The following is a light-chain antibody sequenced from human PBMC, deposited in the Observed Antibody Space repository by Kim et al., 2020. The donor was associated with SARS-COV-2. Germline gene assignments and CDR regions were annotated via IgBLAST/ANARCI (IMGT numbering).Light chain of an antibody. CDR1: QDISNY. CDR2: DAS. J-gene: IGKJ2*01. CDR3: QQYDNLPMYT. V-gene: IGKV1-33*01. Sequence: ASVGDRVTITCQASQDISNYLNWYQQKPGKAPKLLIYDASNLETGVPSRFSGSGSGTEFTFTISSLQPEDIATYYCQQYDNLPMYTFGQGTKLEI.